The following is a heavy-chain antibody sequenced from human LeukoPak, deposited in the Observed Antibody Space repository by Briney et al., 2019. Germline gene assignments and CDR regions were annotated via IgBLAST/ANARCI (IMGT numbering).Heavy chain of an antibody. V-gene: IGHV3-23*01. CDR2: ISGSGGRT. Sequence: GGSLRLSCAASGFTFSSYGMSWVRQAPGKGLEWVSAISGSGGRTYYADSVKGRFTISRDNSKNTLYLQMNSLRADDTAVYYCARDAPQLDMVRYYYYYMDVWGKGTTVTVSS. CDR1: GFTFSSYG. D-gene: IGHD1-1*01. J-gene: IGHJ6*03. CDR3: ARDAPQLDMVRYYYYYMDV.